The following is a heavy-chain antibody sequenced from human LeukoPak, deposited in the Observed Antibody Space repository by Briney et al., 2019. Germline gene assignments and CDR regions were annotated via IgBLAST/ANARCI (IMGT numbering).Heavy chain of an antibody. CDR1: GGSISSSSYY. Sequence: SETLSLTCTVSGGSISSSSYYWGWIRQPPGKGLEWIGSIYYSGSTYYNPSLKSRVTISVDTSKNQFSLKLSSVTAADTAVYYCARASGLAAAGPDYWGQGTLVTVSS. V-gene: IGHV4-39*07. J-gene: IGHJ4*02. D-gene: IGHD6-13*01. CDR3: ARASGLAAAGPDY. CDR2: IYYSGST.